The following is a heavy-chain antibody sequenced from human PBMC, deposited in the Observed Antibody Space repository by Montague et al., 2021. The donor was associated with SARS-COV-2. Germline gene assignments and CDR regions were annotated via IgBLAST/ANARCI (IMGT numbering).Heavy chain of an antibody. CDR2: IHQVGST. CDR3: ARLGDGVVPSPTLGVGPYYYSSHIRF. CDR1: GGSFSTYF. V-gene: IGHV4-34*01. D-gene: IGHD3-10*01. Sequence: SETLSLTCAVHGGSFSTYFWNWTRQPRGKGLEWIGEIHQVGSTNYNPSIKRRVTSSAETTKNQFSMKRTSVAAEDRVVYYCARLGDGVVPSPTLGVGPYYYSSHIRFWGTGTPVSVSS. J-gene: IGHJ6*03.